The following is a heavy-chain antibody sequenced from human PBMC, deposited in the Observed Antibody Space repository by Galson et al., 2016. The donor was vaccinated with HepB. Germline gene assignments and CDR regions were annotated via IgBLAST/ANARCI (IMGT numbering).Heavy chain of an antibody. CDR2: MSASGHST. D-gene: IGHD2-21*02. Sequence: SLRLSCATSGFTFSTYAMSWVRQAPGKGLEWVSAMSASGHSTYYADSVKGRFTISRDTSKNTLYLQMNSLRADDTAVYYCAGSYRGGDCYSSDFDNWGRGTLVTVSS. J-gene: IGHJ4*02. CDR1: GFTFSTYA. CDR3: AGSYRGGDCYSSDFDN. V-gene: IGHV3-23*01.